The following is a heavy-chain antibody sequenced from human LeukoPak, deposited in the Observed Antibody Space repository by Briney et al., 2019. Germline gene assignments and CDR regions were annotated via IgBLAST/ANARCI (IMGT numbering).Heavy chain of an antibody. CDR3: VKKVAVTPEHWGFDY. Sequence: GGSLRLSCAASGFPFNSYAMGWVRQAPGKGLDWVSIMSDTGAHKFYADSVKGRFIISRDNSKNMVYLQMNSPRAEDTAVYYCVKKVAVTPEHWGFDYWGQGTLVTVSS. V-gene: IGHV3-23*01. J-gene: IGHJ4*02. CDR1: GFPFNSYA. CDR2: MSDTGAHK. D-gene: IGHD2-21*02.